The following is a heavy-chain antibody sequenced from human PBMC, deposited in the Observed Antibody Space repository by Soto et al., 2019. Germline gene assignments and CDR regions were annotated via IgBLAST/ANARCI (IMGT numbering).Heavy chain of an antibody. D-gene: IGHD3-22*01. CDR1: GYRCTSYW. J-gene: IGHJ4*02. Sequence: PXESLKFCCKCSGYRCTSYWIGLVLKMPGKGLEWMGIIYPGDSDTRYSPSFQGQVTISADKSISTAYLQWSSLKASDTAVYYCARGGYFDSSNYLAYWGLGTLVTAPQ. V-gene: IGHV5-51*01. CDR3: ARGGYFDSSNYLAY. CDR2: IYPGDSDT.